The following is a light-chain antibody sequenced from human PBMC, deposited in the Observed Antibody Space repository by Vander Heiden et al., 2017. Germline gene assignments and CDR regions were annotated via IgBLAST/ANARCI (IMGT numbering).Light chain of an antibody. V-gene: IGKV3-20*01. Sequence: EVVLMQSPGTLSLSPGERATLSCRASQSVTSTYFAWYQQNRGQAPRVLIYGASRRATGIPDRFGGSESGTDFTLTISRLEPEDFAVYYCQYYDNSLWTFGQGTKVEIK. CDR2: GAS. CDR1: QSVTSTY. J-gene: IGKJ1*01. CDR3: QYYDNSLWT.